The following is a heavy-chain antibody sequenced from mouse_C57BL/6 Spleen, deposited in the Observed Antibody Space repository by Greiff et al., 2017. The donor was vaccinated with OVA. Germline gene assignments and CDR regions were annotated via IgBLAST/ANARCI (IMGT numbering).Heavy chain of an antibody. CDR2: ISSGSSTI. J-gene: IGHJ2*01. Sequence: EVKLVESGGGLVKPGGSLKLSCAASGFTFSDYGMHWVRQAPEKGLEWVAYISSGSSTIYYADKVKGRFTISRDNAKNTLFLQMTSLRSEDTAMYYCARINWDGYFDYWGQGTTLTVSS. D-gene: IGHD4-1*01. V-gene: IGHV5-17*01. CDR1: GFTFSDYG. CDR3: ARINWDGYFDY.